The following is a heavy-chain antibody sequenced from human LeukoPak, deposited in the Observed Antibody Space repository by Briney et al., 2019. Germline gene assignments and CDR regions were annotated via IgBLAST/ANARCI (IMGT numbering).Heavy chain of an antibody. CDR3: ATGTGSGSYYGLDY. CDR1: GYTLTELS. CDR2: FDPEDGET. Sequence: ASVKVSCKVSGYTLTELSMHWVRQAPGKGLEWMGGFDPEDGETIYAQKFQGRVTMTEDTSTDTAYMELSSLRSEDTAVYYCATGTGSGSYYGLDYWGQGTLVTVSS. D-gene: IGHD1-26*01. V-gene: IGHV1-24*01. J-gene: IGHJ4*02.